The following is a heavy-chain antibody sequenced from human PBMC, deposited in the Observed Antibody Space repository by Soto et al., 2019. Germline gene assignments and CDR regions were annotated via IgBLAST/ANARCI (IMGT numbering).Heavy chain of an antibody. D-gene: IGHD2-21*01. J-gene: IGHJ4*02. CDR1: GGSISSGGYS. Sequence: QLQLQESGSGLVKPSQTLSLTCAVSGGSISSGGYSWSWIRQPPGKGLEWIGYIYHSGRTYYNPSLKSRVTISVDRSKNQFSLKLSSVTAADTAVYYCARTNKALVAYFDYWGQGTLVTVSS. V-gene: IGHV4-30-2*01. CDR3: ARTNKALVAYFDY. CDR2: IYHSGRT.